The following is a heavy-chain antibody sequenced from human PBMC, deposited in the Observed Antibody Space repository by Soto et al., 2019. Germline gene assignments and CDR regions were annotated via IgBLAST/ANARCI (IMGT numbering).Heavy chain of an antibody. CDR2: ISGSRGDT. CDR1: GFIFNNYA. D-gene: IGHD6-19*01. V-gene: IGHV3-23*01. CDR3: AKDRHVRGWLPELLPH. J-gene: IGHJ1*01. Sequence: GGSLRLSCAASGFIFNNYAMSWVRQAPGKGLEWVAGISGSRGDTYYADSVKGHFIISRDNSKNTLYLQMNSLRVEDTAIYYCAKDRHVRGWLPELLPHWGLGTLVTVSS.